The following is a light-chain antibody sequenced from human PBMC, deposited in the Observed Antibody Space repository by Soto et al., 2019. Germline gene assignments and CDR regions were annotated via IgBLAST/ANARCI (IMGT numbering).Light chain of an antibody. CDR2: EGT. V-gene: IGLV2-23*01. J-gene: IGLJ3*02. Sequence: QSVLTQPASVSGSPGQSITISCTGTSSDVGNSNFVSWYQHHPGKAPKLMIYEGTKLSSGVSNRFSGSKSGNTASLTISGLQAEDEADYYCCSYAGCTTWVFGGGTKVTVL. CDR1: SSDVGNSNF. CDR3: CSYAGCTTWV.